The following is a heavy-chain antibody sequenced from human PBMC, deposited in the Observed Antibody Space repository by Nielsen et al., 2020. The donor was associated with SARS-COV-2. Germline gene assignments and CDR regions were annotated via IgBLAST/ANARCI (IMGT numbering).Heavy chain of an antibody. D-gene: IGHD1-26*01. CDR1: GGSFSGYY. CDR3: ARDLLSWELAKYYFDY. CDR2: INHSGST. Sequence: SETLSLTCAVYGGSFSGYYWSWIRQPPGKGLEWIGEINHSGSTNYNPSLKSRVTISVDTSKNQFSLKLSSVTAADTAVYYCARDLLSWELAKYYFDYWGQGTLVTVSS. J-gene: IGHJ4*02. V-gene: IGHV4-34*01.